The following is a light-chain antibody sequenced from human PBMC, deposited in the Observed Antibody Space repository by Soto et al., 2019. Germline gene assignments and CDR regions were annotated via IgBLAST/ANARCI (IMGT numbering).Light chain of an antibody. CDR3: QQYGSSSWT. CDR1: QSVNSN. CDR2: GTS. V-gene: IGKV3-20*01. J-gene: IGKJ1*01. Sequence: VVMTQAPATLSVSPGERATLSCRASQSVNSNLAWYQQKPGQTPRLLIYGTSSRATAIPDRFSGSGSGTDFTLTISRLEPEDFAVYYCQQYGSSSWTFGQGTKVDIK.